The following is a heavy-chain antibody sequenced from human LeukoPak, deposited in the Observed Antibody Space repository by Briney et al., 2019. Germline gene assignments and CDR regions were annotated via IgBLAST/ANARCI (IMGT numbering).Heavy chain of an antibody. CDR3: ASYRGYSYGYYFNY. D-gene: IGHD5-18*01. Sequence: SETLSLTCAVYGGSFSGYYWSWIRQPPGKGLEWIGEINHSGSTNYNPSLKSRVTISVDTSKNQFSLKLSSVTAADTAVYYCASYRGYSYGYYFNYWGQGTLVTVSS. CDR1: GGSFSGYY. J-gene: IGHJ4*02. CDR2: INHSGST. V-gene: IGHV4-34*01.